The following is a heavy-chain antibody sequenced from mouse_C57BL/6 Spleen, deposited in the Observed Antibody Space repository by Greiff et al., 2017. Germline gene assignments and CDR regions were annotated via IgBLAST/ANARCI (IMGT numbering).Heavy chain of an antibody. CDR1: GYTFTSYW. Sequence: QVQLQQPGAELVMPGASVKLSCKASGYTFTSYWMHWVKQRPGQGLEWIGEIDPSDSYTNYNQKFKGKSTLTVDKSSSTAYMQLSSLTSEDSAVYYCARWYYGSVDYWGQGTTLPVPS. CDR3: ARWYYGSVDY. CDR2: IDPSDSYT. D-gene: IGHD1-1*01. J-gene: IGHJ2*01. V-gene: IGHV1-69*01.